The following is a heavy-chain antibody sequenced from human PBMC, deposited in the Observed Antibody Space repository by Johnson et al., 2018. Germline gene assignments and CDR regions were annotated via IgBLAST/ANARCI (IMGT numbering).Heavy chain of an antibody. J-gene: IGHJ3*02. CDR1: GFTFSSYS. D-gene: IGHD3-10*01. Sequence: VQLVQSGGGLVQPGGSLRLSCAASGFTFSSYSMNWVRQAPGKGLEWVSYISSSRSPIYYADSVKGRFTISRDNAKNSLYLRMNSLRAEDTAVYYCARRAALMDGFDIWGQGTLVTVSS. CDR3: ARRAALMDGFDI. V-gene: IGHV3-48*01. CDR2: ISSSRSPI.